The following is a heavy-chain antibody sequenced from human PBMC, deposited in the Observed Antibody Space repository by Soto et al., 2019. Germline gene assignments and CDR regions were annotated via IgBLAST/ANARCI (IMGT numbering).Heavy chain of an antibody. CDR3: ARGNDFWSGYNDAFEI. J-gene: IGHJ3*02. V-gene: IGHV4-31*03. D-gene: IGHD3-3*01. CDR2: FYYSGST. Sequence: PSETLSLTCTVSGGSISIGGYYWSWIRQHPGKGLEWIGYFYYSGSTYFNPSLKSRVTISVDTSKNQFSLKLSSVTAADTAVYYCARGNDFWSGYNDAFEIWGQGTMVTV. CDR1: GGSISIGGYY.